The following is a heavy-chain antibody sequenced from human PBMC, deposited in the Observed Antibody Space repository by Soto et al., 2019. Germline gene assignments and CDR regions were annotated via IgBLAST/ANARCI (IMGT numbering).Heavy chain of an antibody. V-gene: IGHV1-69*12. Sequence: QVQLVQSGAEVKKPGSSVKVSCKASGGTFSRYGISWVRQAPGQGLEWMGGIIPIFGTANYAQKFQGRVTITADESTSTAYMELSSLRSEDTAVYYCASQTGTTGNYSYGMDVWGQGTTVTVSS. CDR2: IIPIFGTA. CDR3: ASQTGTTGNYSYGMDV. CDR1: GGTFSRYG. J-gene: IGHJ6*02. D-gene: IGHD1-1*01.